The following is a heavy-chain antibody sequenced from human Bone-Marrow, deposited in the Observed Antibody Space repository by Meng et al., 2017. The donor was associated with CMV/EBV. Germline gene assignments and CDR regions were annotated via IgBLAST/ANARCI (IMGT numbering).Heavy chain of an antibody. J-gene: IGHJ4*02. Sequence: LRLACAASGFTVSNNYMSWVRQAPGKGLEWVSVIYSGGSTYYADSVKGRFTISRDNSKNTLYLQMNSLRAEDTAVYYCARDGQGSPGIWGQGTLVTVSS. V-gene: IGHV3-53*01. D-gene: IGHD3-10*01. CDR2: IYSGGST. CDR1: GFTVSNNY. CDR3: ARDGQGSPGI.